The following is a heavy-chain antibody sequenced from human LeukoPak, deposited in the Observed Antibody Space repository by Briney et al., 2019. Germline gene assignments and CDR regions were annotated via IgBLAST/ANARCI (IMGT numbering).Heavy chain of an antibody. CDR1: GFTFSSYA. V-gene: IGHV3-23*01. CDR2: ISGSGGST. Sequence: PGGSLRLSCAASGFTFSSYAMSWVRQAPGKGLEWVSAISGSGGSTYYADSVKGRFTISRDNSKNTLYLQMNSLRAEDTAVYYCAKDVVRSWEIDYYDTSAYNNWGQGTLVTVSS. CDR3: AKDVVRSWEIDYYDTSAYNN. J-gene: IGHJ4*02. D-gene: IGHD3-22*01.